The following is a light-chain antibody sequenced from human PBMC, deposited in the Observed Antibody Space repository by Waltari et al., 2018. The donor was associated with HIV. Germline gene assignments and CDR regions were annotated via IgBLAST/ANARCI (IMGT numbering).Light chain of an antibody. CDR2: EVT. V-gene: IGLV2-14*01. CDR3: SSYTTTTTIL. CDR1: NSDIGGYNY. Sequence: QSALTQPASVSGSPGQSITISCTGTNSDIGGYNYVSWYQQHPGKAPKLLIYEVTHRPSGISYRFSGSKSGNTASMTISVLQAEDEADYYCSSYTTTTTILFGGGTKVTVL. J-gene: IGLJ3*02.